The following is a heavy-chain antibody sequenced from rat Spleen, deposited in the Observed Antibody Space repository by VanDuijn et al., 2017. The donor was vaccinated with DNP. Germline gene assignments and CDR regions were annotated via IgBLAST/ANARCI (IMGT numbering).Heavy chain of an antibody. D-gene: IGHD4-3*01. CDR3: ARPLRATRAMAA. J-gene: IGHJ4*01. CDR2: ITYDGGST. CDR1: GFTFSNYG. V-gene: IGHV5-29*01. Sequence: EVQLVESGGGLVQPGKSLKLSCAASGFTFSNYGMAWVRRAPEKGLEWVATITYDGGSTYHRDSVKGRFTISRDNAKSTLHLQMDSLRSEDTATYYCARPLRATRAMAAWGQGTSVTVSS.